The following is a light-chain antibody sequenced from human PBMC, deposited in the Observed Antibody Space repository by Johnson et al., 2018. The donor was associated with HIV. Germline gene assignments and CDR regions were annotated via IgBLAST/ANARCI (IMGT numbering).Light chain of an antibody. CDR2: ENN. Sequence: QSVLTQPPSLSAAPGQKVTISCSGSSSNIGNNYVSWYQQLPGTAPKLLICENNKRPSGIPDRFSGSKSGTSATLGITGLQTGDEADYYCGTWDISLSVGYVFGTGTKVTFL. J-gene: IGLJ1*01. CDR3: GTWDISLSVGYV. CDR1: SSNIGNNY. V-gene: IGLV1-51*02.